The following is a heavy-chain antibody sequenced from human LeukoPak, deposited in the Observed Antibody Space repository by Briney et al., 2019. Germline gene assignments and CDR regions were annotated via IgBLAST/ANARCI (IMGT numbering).Heavy chain of an antibody. Sequence: SETPSLTCTVSGGSISSSSYYWGWIRQPPGTGLEWIGSIYYSGSTYYNPSLKSRVTISVDTSKNQFSLKLSSVTAADTAVYYCARPYSGSYHYFDYWGQGTLVTVSS. CDR3: ARPYSGSYHYFDY. D-gene: IGHD1-26*01. CDR1: GGSISSSSYY. V-gene: IGHV4-39*01. CDR2: IYYSGST. J-gene: IGHJ4*02.